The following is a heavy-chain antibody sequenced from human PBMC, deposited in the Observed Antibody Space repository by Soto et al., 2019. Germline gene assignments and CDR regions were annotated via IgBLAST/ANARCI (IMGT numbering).Heavy chain of an antibody. V-gene: IGHV1-8*01. CDR3: ARDGVEAGPKNWFDP. Sequence: ASVKVSCKASGYTFTSYDINWVRQATGQGLEWMGWMNPNSGNTGYAQKFQGRVTMTRNTSISTAYMELRSLRSDDTAVYYCARDGVEAGPKNWFDPWGQGTLVTVSS. D-gene: IGHD3-3*01. CDR2: MNPNSGNT. CDR1: GYTFTSYD. J-gene: IGHJ5*02.